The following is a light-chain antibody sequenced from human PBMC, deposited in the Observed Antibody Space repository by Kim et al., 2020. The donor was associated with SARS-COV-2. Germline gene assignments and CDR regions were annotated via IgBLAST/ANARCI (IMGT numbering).Light chain of an antibody. V-gene: IGKV1-5*01. CDR3: QQYLSSAPSVS. CDR1: ENSDRW. CDR2: YVS. J-gene: IGKJ3*01. Sequence: VGGRVTITCRASENSDRWLAWYQQKPGKAPKLLIYYVSSLESGVPSRFSGSGSGTEFTLTISSLQPDDFATYFCQQYLSSAPSVSFGAGTKVDIK.